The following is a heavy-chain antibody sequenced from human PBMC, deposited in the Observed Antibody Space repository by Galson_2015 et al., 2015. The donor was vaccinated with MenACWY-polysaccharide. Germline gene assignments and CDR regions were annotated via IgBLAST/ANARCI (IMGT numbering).Heavy chain of an antibody. CDR3: ARTCPPYSRTWYECFDY. CDR2: TYYRSKWYH. D-gene: IGHD6-13*01. V-gene: IGHV6-1*01. Sequence: CAISGDSVSSNSAAWNWIRLSPSRGLEWLGRTYYRSKWYHDYPVSVKSRITINPDTSKNQFSLQLNSVTPEDTALYYCARTCPPYSRTWYECFDYWDQGTLVTVSS. CDR1: GDSVSSNSAA. J-gene: IGHJ4*02.